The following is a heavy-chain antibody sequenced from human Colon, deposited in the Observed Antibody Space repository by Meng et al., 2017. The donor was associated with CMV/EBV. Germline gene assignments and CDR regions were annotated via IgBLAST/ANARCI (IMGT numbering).Heavy chain of an antibody. V-gene: IGHV1-2*02. CDR3: ARDFGYTNSGTRVWFDP. CDR1: GYTFTDYD. CDR2: INPNSGST. Sequence: ASVKVSCKASGYTFTDYDVHWVRQAPGQGLEWMAWINPNSGSTNYAQKFQGRVTMTRDTSISTAYMELNRLRFDDTAVYYCARDFGYTNSGTRVWFDPWGQGTLVTVSS. J-gene: IGHJ5*02. D-gene: IGHD7-27*01.